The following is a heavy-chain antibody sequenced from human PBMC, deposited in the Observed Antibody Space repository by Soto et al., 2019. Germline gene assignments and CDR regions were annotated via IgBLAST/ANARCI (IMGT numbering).Heavy chain of an antibody. Sequence: QVQLVESGGGVVQPGRSLRLSCAASGFTFDTYGMHWVRQAPGKGLEWVAVISDDGSNRYYADSVKGRFTISRDNSKNTLYLQMNSLRSEDTAVYYCAKDHIVAAAPDYWGQGTLVTVSS. D-gene: IGHD2-2*01. V-gene: IGHV3-30*18. J-gene: IGHJ4*02. CDR2: ISDDGSNR. CDR3: AKDHIVAAAPDY. CDR1: GFTFDTYG.